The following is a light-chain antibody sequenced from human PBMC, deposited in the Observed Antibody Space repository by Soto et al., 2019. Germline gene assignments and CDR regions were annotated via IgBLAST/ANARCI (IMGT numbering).Light chain of an antibody. Sequence: QLVLTQPPSASGTPGQRVTISCSGSNSNSGSNYVYWYQQLPRTAPKLLIYTNNQRPSGVPDRFSGSKSGTSASLAISGLRSEDEADYYCAAWDDSLSGWVFGGGTKLTVL. CDR3: AAWDDSLSGWV. V-gene: IGLV1-47*02. CDR2: TNN. CDR1: NSNSGSNY. J-gene: IGLJ3*02.